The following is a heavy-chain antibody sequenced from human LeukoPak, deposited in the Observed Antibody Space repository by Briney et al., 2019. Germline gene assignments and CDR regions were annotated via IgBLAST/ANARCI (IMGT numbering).Heavy chain of an antibody. CDR2: IIPIFGTA. V-gene: IGHV1-69*13. D-gene: IGHD3-10*01. CDR1: GGTFSSYA. Sequence: ASVKVSCKASGGTFSSYAISWVRQAPGQGLEWMGGIIPIFGTANYAQKFQGRVTITADESTSTAYMELSSLRSEDTAVYYCARTMVRGVIYYFDYWGQGTLVTVSS. CDR3: ARTMVRGVIYYFDY. J-gene: IGHJ4*02.